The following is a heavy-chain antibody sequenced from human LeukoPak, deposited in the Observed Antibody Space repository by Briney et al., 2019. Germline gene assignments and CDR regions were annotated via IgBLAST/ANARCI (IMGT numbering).Heavy chain of an antibody. D-gene: IGHD3-22*01. CDR3: TTGGYYDSSGYSPLNY. Sequence: GGSLRLSCAASGFTFSSYAMSWVRQAPGKGLEWVSAISGSGGSTYYADSVKGRFTISRDNSKNTLYLQMNSLKTEDTAVYYCTTGGYYDSSGYSPLNYWGQGTLVTVSS. CDR2: ISGSGGST. CDR1: GFTFSSYA. V-gene: IGHV3-23*01. J-gene: IGHJ4*02.